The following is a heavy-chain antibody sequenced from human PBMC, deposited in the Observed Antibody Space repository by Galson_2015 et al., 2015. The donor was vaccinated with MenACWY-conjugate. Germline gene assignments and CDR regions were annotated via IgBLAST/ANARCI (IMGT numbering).Heavy chain of an antibody. CDR3: ARVYGSGSYAHWFDP. D-gene: IGHD3-10*01. V-gene: IGHV4-34*01. J-gene: IGHJ5*02. CDR1: GGSFSGSY. CDR2: INHSGST. Sequence: SETLSLTCAVYGGSFSGSYWSWIRQPPGKGLEWIGEINHSGSTNYNPSLKSRVTISVDTSKNQFSLKLSSVTAADTAVYYCARVYGSGSYAHWFDPWGQGTLVTVSS.